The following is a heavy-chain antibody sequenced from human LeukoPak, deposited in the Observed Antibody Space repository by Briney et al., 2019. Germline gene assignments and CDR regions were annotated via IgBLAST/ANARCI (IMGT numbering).Heavy chain of an antibody. V-gene: IGHV4-4*07. CDR1: GGSISSYY. CDR2: IYTSGST. CDR3: ARDSVAGTVDY. Sequence: PSETLSLTCTVSGGSISSYYWSWIRQPAGKGLGWIGRIYTSGSTNYNPSLKSRVTMPVDTSKNQFSLKLSSVTAADTAVYYCARDSVAGTVDYWGQGTLVTVSS. D-gene: IGHD6-19*01. J-gene: IGHJ4*02.